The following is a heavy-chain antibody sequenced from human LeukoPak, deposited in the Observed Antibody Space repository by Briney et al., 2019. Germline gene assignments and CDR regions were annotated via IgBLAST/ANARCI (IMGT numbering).Heavy chain of an antibody. CDR2: ISSSSSTI. CDR3: AREGYSNPFDY. Sequence: PGGSLRLSCAASGFTFSSYSMNWVRQAPGKGLEWVSYISSSSSTIYYADSVKGRFTISRDNAKSSLYLQMNSLRAEDTAVYYCAREGYSNPFDYWGQGTLVTVSS. V-gene: IGHV3-48*01. CDR1: GFTFSSYS. D-gene: IGHD6-13*01. J-gene: IGHJ4*02.